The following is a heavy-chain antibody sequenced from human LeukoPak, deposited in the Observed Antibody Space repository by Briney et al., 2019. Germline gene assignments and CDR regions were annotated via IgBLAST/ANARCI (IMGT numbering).Heavy chain of an antibody. D-gene: IGHD6-6*01. CDR2: IRYDGGDD. J-gene: IGHJ4*02. V-gene: IGHV3-30*02. CDR1: GFTFSDFH. Sequence: PGGSLRLSCAASGFTFSDFHMHWVRQAPGKGLEWVAFIRYDGGDDYYADSVRGRFTISRDNSKNTLYLQMNSLRAEDTAVYYCAKAGSARPFDYWGQGTLVTVSS. CDR3: AKAGSARPFDY.